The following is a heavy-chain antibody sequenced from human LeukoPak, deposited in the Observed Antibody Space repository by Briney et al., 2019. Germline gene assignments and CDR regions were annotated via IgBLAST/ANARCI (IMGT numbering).Heavy chain of an antibody. CDR1: GGSVSSGSYY. Sequence: PSETLSLTCTVSGGSVSSGSYYWSWIRQPPGKGLEWIGYIYYSGSTNYNPSLKSRVTISVDTSKNQFSLKLSSVTAADTAVYYCARSYYDFPKSRVFDPWGQGTLVTVSS. CDR3: ARSYYDFPKSRVFDP. D-gene: IGHD3-3*01. J-gene: IGHJ5*02. CDR2: IYYSGST. V-gene: IGHV4-61*01.